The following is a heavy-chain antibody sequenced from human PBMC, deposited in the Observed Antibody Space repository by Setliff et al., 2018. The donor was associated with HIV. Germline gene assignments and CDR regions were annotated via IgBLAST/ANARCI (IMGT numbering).Heavy chain of an antibody. CDR2: INPKSGDT. Sequence: ASVKVSCKTSGYTFTDHNIHWVRQAPGQGLEWMGWINPKSGDTTYAQRLQGRVTMTRDTSINTAYMELSSLRSEDTAVYYCARNLAYWGQGTLVTVSS. CDR1: GYTFTDHN. J-gene: IGHJ4*02. CDR3: ARNLAY. V-gene: IGHV1-2*02.